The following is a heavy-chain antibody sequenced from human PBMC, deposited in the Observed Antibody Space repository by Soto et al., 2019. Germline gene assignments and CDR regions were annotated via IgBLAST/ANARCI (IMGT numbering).Heavy chain of an antibody. J-gene: IGHJ6*02. V-gene: IGHV3-30-3*01. CDR1: GFTFSSYA. CDR3: ARGPYSSGWSLYYYYYGMDV. CDR2: ISYDGSNK. Sequence: GGSLRLSCAASGFTFSSYAMHWVRQAPGKGLEWVAVISYDGSNKYYADSVKGRFTISRDNSKNTLYLQMNSLRAEDTAVYYCARGPYSSGWSLYYYYYGMDVWGQGTTVTVSS. D-gene: IGHD6-19*01.